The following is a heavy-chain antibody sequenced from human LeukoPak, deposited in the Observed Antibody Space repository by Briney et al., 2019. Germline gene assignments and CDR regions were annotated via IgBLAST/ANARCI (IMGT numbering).Heavy chain of an antibody. J-gene: IGHJ4*02. D-gene: IGHD5-12*01. CDR1: GYSISSGYY. Sequence: PSETLSLTCAVSGYSISSGYYWGWLRQPPGKGLEWIGSIYHSGSTYYNPSLKSRVTISVDTSKNQFSLKLSSVTAADTAVYYCARHRGYDFYYFDYWGQGTLVTVSS. CDR3: ARHRGYDFYYFDY. V-gene: IGHV4-38-2*01. CDR2: IYHSGST.